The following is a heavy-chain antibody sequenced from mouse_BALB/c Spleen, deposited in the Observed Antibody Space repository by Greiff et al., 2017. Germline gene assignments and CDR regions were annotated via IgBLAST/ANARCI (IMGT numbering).Heavy chain of an antibody. V-gene: IGHV2-9*02. CDR3: ARDDDTAVVNAMDY. Sequence: VKVVESGPGLVAPSQSLSITCTVSGFSLTSYGVHWVRQPPGKGLEWLGVIWAGGSTNYYSALMSRLSISRDNSKSQVFLKMNSLQTDDTAMYYCARDDDTAVVNAMDYWGQGTSVTVSS. J-gene: IGHJ4*01. CDR1: GFSLTSYG. CDR2: IWAGGST. D-gene: IGHD1-1*01.